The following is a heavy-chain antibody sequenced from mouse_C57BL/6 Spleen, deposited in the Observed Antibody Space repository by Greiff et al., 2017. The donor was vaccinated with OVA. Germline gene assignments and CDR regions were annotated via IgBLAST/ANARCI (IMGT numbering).Heavy chain of an antibody. V-gene: IGHV14-1*01. Sequence: EAQLQQSGAELVRPGASVKLSCTASGFNIKDYYMHWVKQRPEQGLEWIGRIDPEDGDTEYAPKFQGKATMTADTSSNTAYLQLSSLTSEDTAVYYCTAYYDYDVFAYWGQGTLVTVSA. CDR3: TAYYDYDVFAY. CDR1: GFNIKDYY. CDR2: IDPEDGDT. J-gene: IGHJ3*01. D-gene: IGHD2-4*01.